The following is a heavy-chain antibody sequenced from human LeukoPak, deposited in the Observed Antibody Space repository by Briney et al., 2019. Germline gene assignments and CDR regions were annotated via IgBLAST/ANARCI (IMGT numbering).Heavy chain of an antibody. CDR2: INHSGYT. D-gene: IGHD4-17*01. J-gene: IGHJ4*02. CDR3: TRMTTGHDY. V-gene: IGHV4-34*01. Sequence: PLETLSLTCAVSGVSFNDYYWSWVRQTPGKGLEWIGEINHSGYTNDSPSLKSRVTLSIDTSRKQFSLNLRSVTVADSGIYYCTRMTTGHDYWGQGTLVTVSS. CDR1: GVSFNDYY.